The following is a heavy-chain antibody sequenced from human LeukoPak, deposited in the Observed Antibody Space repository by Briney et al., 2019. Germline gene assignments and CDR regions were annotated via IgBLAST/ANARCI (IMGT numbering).Heavy chain of an antibody. J-gene: IGHJ4*02. D-gene: IGHD3-22*01. Sequence: ASVKVSCKASGYTFTSYDINWVRQAAGQGLEWMGWMNPNSGNTGYAQKFQGRVTMTRNTSISTAYMELSSLRSEDTAVYYCASYYDSRGYLGYWGQGTLVTVSS. CDR2: MNPNSGNT. V-gene: IGHV1-8*01. CDR1: GYTFTSYD. CDR3: ASYYDSRGYLGY.